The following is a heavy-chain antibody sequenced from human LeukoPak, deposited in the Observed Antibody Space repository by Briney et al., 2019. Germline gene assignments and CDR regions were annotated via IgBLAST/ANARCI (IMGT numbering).Heavy chain of an antibody. D-gene: IGHD4-11*01. CDR2: INHSGSA. Sequence: KPSETLSLTCAVSGGSFSGYYWTWIRQPPGKGLEWIGEINHSGSANYNPSLMSRVTISLDTPKNHFSLNLSSVTAADTAVYYCARGQGTVTTHWGQGTLVTVSS. V-gene: IGHV4-34*01. CDR1: GGSFSGYY. CDR3: ARGQGTVTTH. J-gene: IGHJ4*02.